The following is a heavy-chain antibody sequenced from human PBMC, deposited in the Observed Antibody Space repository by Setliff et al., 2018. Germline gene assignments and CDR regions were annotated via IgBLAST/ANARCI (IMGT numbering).Heavy chain of an antibody. Sequence: GGSLRLSCAASGFTFSSYGMHWVRQAPGKGLEWVAVIWYDGSNKYYADSVKGRFTISRDNSKNTLYLQMNSLRAEDTAVYYCAKGDITAGYAFDIRGQGTMVTVSS. CDR2: IWYDGSNK. J-gene: IGHJ3*02. CDR3: AKGDITAGYAFDI. CDR1: GFTFSSYG. D-gene: IGHD6-13*01. V-gene: IGHV3-33*06.